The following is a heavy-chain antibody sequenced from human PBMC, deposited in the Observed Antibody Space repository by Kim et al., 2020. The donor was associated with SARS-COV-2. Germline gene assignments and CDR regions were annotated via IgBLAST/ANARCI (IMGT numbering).Heavy chain of an antibody. D-gene: IGHD3-10*01. CDR3: GRAIRGDWYFDL. V-gene: IGHV1-18*01. CDR2: ISTFNGNT. J-gene: IGHJ2*01. Sequence: ASVKVSCKASGYSFTSYGITWVRQAPGQGLEWMGWISTFNGNTNYAQNLQGRVTMTTDTSTNTAYMELRSLRSDDTAVYYCGRAIRGDWYFDLWGRGTLV. CDR1: GYSFTSYG.